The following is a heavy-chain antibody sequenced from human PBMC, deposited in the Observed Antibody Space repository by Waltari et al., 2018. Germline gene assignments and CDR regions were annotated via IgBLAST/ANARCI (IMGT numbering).Heavy chain of an antibody. J-gene: IGHJ4*02. V-gene: IGHV4-30-4*08. Sequence: QVQLQESGPGLVKPSQTLSLTRTVLGGSISSGGLHWGWNRQPPGKGLEWIGCISYSGNSYYNPSLKSRVAMSLDTSKNQFSLKLSSVSAADTAVYYCARLSTIFGVISHFDNWGQGTLVTVSS. D-gene: IGHD3-3*01. CDR2: ISYSGNS. CDR1: GGSISSGGLH. CDR3: ARLSTIFGVISHFDN.